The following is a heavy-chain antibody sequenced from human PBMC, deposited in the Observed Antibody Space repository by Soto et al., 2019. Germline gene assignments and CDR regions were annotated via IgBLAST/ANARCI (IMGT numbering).Heavy chain of an antibody. V-gene: IGHV3-48*01. CDR2: ISSSSSTI. CDR1: GFTFSSYS. J-gene: IGHJ4*02. Sequence: GGSLRLSCAASGFTFSSYSMNWVRQAPGKGLEWVSYISSSSSTIYYADSVKGRFTISRDNAKNSLYLQMNSLRAEDTAVYYCARSDLEYFDWLLTSIDYWGQGTLVTVSS. D-gene: IGHD3-9*01. CDR3: ARSDLEYFDWLLTSIDY.